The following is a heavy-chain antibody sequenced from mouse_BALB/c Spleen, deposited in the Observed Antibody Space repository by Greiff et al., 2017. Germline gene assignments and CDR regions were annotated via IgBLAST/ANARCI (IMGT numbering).Heavy chain of an antibody. CDR2: ISYSGST. D-gene: IGHD1-1*01. V-gene: IGHV3-2*02. Sequence: EVKLMESGPGLVKPSQSLSLTCTVTGYSITSDYAWNWIRQFPGNKLEWMGYISYSGSTSYNPSLKSRISITRDTSKNQFFLQLNSVTTEDTATYYCARDGSSYYYAMDYWGQGTSVTVSS. J-gene: IGHJ4*01. CDR1: GYSITSDYA. CDR3: ARDGSSYYYAMDY.